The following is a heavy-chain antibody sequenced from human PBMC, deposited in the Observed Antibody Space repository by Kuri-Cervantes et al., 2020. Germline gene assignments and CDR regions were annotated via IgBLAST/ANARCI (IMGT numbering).Heavy chain of an antibody. Sequence: LSLTCAASGFTFSSYGMHWVRQAPGKGLEWVAIIWYDGSNKYYADSVKGRFTISRDNSKKMAYLQMNSLRAEDTAVYYCARGRYYYDSGKTRSAYHGMDVWGQGTTVTVSS. D-gene: IGHD3-10*01. CDR2: IWYDGSNK. J-gene: IGHJ6*02. V-gene: IGHV3-33*01. CDR1: GFTFSSYG. CDR3: ARGRYYYDSGKTRSAYHGMDV.